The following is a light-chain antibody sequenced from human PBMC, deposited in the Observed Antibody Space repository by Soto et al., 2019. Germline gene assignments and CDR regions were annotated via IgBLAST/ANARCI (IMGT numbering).Light chain of an antibody. Sequence: QSALTQPASVSGSPGQSITISCTGSGNYIESYNLISWYQQHPGKAPKLIIYEDTQRPSGVSHRFSASESGNTASLTISGLQAEDEADYYCQSHDSRLSGVFGGGTKLTVL. CDR3: QSHDSRLSGV. J-gene: IGLJ3*02. CDR1: GNYIESYNL. V-gene: IGLV2-14*02. CDR2: EDT.